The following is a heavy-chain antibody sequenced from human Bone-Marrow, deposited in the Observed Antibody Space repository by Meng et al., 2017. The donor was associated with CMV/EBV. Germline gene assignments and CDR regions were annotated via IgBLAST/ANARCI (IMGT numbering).Heavy chain of an antibody. V-gene: IGHV3-23*01. D-gene: IGHD2-15*01. CDR1: GFTFSSHA. Sequence: GGSLRLSCAASGFTFSSHAMSWVRQVPGKGLEWVSAISGSGGDTYYADSVKGRFIISRDNFNNMVYREMNSLRAEDTALYYCAKDPWWGGGGDYWGQGTLVTVSS. CDR2: ISGSGGDT. J-gene: IGHJ4*02. CDR3: AKDPWWGGGGDY.